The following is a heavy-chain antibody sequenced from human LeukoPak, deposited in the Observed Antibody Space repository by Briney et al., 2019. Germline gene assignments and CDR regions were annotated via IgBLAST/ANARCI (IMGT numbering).Heavy chain of an antibody. J-gene: IGHJ4*02. Sequence: GGSLRLSCAASGFTFSSYSMNWVRQAPGKGLEWVSSISSSSSYIYYADSVKGRFTISRDNAKNSLYLQMNSLRAEDTAVYYCAREGYSSSWYDFRIDYWGQGTLVTVSS. CDR2: ISSSSSYI. V-gene: IGHV3-21*01. CDR1: GFTFSSYS. D-gene: IGHD6-13*01. CDR3: AREGYSSSWYDFRIDY.